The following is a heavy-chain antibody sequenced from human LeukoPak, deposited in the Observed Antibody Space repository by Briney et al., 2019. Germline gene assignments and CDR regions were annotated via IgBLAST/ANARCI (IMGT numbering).Heavy chain of an antibody. Sequence: PGGSLKLSCAASGFTFSSYSMNWVRQAPGKGLEWVSLISWDGGSTYYADSVKGRFTISRDNSKNSLYLQMNSLRAEDTALYYCAKDRGIDYYYMDVWGKGTTVTVSS. CDR1: GFTFSSYS. D-gene: IGHD6-13*01. J-gene: IGHJ6*03. CDR3: AKDRGIDYYYMDV. CDR2: ISWDGGST. V-gene: IGHV3-43D*03.